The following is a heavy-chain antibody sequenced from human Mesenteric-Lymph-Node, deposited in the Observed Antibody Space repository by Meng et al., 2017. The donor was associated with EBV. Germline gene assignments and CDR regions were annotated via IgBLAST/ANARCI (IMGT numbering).Heavy chain of an antibody. CDR1: GYTFSNFG. CDR3: ARDGGAGGAKGY. CDR2: ISGHYGNT. J-gene: IGHJ4*02. Sequence: QVQLVQSGAEGKKPGASVKVTCKSSGYTFSNFGITWVRQAPGQGLEWIGWISGHYGNTNYAQKFQGRVTVTTDRATSTAYMELWRLRYDDTAVYYCARDGGAGGAKGYWGQGTLVTVSS. V-gene: IGHV1-18*01. D-gene: IGHD3-16*01.